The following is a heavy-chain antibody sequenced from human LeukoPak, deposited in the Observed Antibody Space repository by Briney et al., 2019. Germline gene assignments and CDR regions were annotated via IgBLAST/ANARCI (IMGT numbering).Heavy chain of an antibody. J-gene: IGHJ4*02. CDR1: GGSISSSGYY. D-gene: IGHD4-17*01. Sequence: SETLSLTCTVSGGSISSSGYYCSWIRQHPGKGLEWIGYIHYSGSTYYNPSLKSRVTISVDTSKNQFSLKLSSVTAADTAVYYCARDLGDYMDYWGQGTLVTVSS. CDR2: IHYSGST. CDR3: ARDLGDYMDY. V-gene: IGHV4-31*03.